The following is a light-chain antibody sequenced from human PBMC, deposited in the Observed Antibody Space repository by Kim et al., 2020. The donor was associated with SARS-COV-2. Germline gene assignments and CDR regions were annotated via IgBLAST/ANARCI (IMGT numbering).Light chain of an antibody. CDR3: CSYAGSYTWV. Sequence: GQSVTTSCTGTSSDVGGYNYVSWYQQHPGKAPKRMIYDVSKRPSGVPDRFSGSKSGNTASLTISGLQAEDEADYYCCSYAGSYTWVFGGGTKVTVL. CDR2: DVS. J-gene: IGLJ3*02. V-gene: IGLV2-11*01. CDR1: SSDVGGYNY.